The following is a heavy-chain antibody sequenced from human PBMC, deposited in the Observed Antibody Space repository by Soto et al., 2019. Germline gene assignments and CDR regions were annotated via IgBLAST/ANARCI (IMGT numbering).Heavy chain of an antibody. CDR3: ASDPLGYCRGGSCYS. CDR2: IYHTGGT. D-gene: IGHD2-15*01. V-gene: IGHV4-59*04. J-gene: IGHJ5*02. Sequence: SETLSLTCTVSGGSIRSYCWTWIRKPPGKGLEWIGCIYHTGGTYYNPSLKSRVIISVDTSRNQFSLKLISVTAADTAVYYCASDPLGYCRGGSCYSWGQGSLVTVSS. CDR1: GGSIRSYC.